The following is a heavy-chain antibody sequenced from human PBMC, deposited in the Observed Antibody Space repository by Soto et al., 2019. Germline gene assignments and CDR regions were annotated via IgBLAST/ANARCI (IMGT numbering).Heavy chain of an antibody. J-gene: IGHJ5*02. CDR2: INPNSGGT. V-gene: IGHV1-2*02. CDR3: AGREGSGYGGWFDP. D-gene: IGHD5-12*01. Sequence: ASVKVSCKASGYTFTGYYMHWVRQAPGQGLEWMGWINPNSGGTNYAQKFQGRVTMTRDTSISTAYMELSRLRSDDTAVYYCAGREGSGYGGWFDPWGQGTLVTVSS. CDR1: GYTFTGYY.